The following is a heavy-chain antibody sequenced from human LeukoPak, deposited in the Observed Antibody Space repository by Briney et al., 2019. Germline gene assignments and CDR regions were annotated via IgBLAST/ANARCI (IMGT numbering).Heavy chain of an antibody. J-gene: IGHJ4*02. Sequence: PGRSLRLSCAASGFTFSSCAMHWVRQAPGKGLEWVAVISYDGSNKYYADSVKGRFTISRDNSKNTLYLQMNSLRAEDTAVYYCARDQRSGGTYYFDYWGQGTLVTVSS. CDR1: GFTFSSCA. CDR3: ARDQRSGGTYYFDY. V-gene: IGHV3-30*04. CDR2: ISYDGSNK. D-gene: IGHD3-16*01.